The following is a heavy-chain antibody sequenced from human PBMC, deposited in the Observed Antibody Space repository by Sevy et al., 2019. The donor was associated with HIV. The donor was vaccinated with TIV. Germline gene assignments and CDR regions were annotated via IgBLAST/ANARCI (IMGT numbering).Heavy chain of an antibody. J-gene: IGHJ4*02. Sequence: GGSLRLSCAASGFTVSSNYMSWVRQAPGKGLEWVSVIYAGGRTYYADNVQGRFTIPRDNAMNSLYLQMNSLRAEDTAVYYCVRDGGCSGTSGLLYFDYWGQGTVVTVSS. D-gene: IGHD2-2*01. V-gene: IGHV3-53*01. CDR1: GFTVSSNY. CDR3: VRDGGCSGTSGLLYFDY. CDR2: IYAGGRT.